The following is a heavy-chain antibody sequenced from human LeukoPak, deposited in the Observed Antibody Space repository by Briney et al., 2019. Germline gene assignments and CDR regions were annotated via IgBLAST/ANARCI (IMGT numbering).Heavy chain of an antibody. CDR1: GFTVSSNY. J-gene: IGHJ4*02. Sequence: PSGSLRLSSAASGFTVSSNYMSWLRQAQGQGLVWVSDIYSGGSTYYADSVKGRFTISRDNSKNTLYLQMNSLRAEDAAVYYCARVDVDTAMAVDYWGQGTLVTVSS. V-gene: IGHV3-53*05. CDR3: ARVDVDTAMAVDY. CDR2: IYSGGST. D-gene: IGHD5-18*01.